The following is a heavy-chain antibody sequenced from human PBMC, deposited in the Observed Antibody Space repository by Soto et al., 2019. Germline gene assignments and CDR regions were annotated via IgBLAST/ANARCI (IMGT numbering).Heavy chain of an antibody. CDR3: ARGPQTVVTPLDY. D-gene: IGHD2-21*02. CDR1: GFTFSSYG. Sequence: GGSLRLSCAASGFTFSSYGMHWVRQAPGKGLEWVAVIWYDGSNKYYADSVKGRFTISRDNSKNTLYLQMNSLRAEDTAVYYCARGPQTVVTPLDYWGQGTLVTVSS. CDR2: IWYDGSNK. J-gene: IGHJ4*02. V-gene: IGHV3-33*01.